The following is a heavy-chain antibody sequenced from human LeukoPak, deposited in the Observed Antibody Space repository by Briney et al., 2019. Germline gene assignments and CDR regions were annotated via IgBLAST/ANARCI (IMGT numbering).Heavy chain of an antibody. V-gene: IGHV3-23*01. Sequence: PGGSLRLSCAASGFTFSSYAMSWVRQAPGEGLEWVSAVSGSGGTTYYADSVKGRFTISRDNSKNTLYLQMNSLRAEDTAVYYCAKGGHYYYYYYMDVWGKGTTVTVSS. CDR3: AKGGHYYYYYYMDV. CDR1: GFTFSSYA. CDR2: VSGSGGTT. J-gene: IGHJ6*03.